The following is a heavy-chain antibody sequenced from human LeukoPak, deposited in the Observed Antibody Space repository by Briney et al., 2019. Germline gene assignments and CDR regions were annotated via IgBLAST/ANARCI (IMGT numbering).Heavy chain of an antibody. V-gene: IGHV3-21*01. CDR3: ARDGYSSSWYDY. CDR2: ISSSSSYI. D-gene: IGHD6-13*01. CDR1: GFTFSSYS. J-gene: IGHJ4*02. Sequence: GGSLRLSCAASGFTFSSYSMNWVRQAPGKGLEWVSSISSSSSYIYYADSVKGRFTILRDNAKNSLYLQMNSLRAEDTAVYYCARDGYSSSWYDYWGQGTLVTVSS.